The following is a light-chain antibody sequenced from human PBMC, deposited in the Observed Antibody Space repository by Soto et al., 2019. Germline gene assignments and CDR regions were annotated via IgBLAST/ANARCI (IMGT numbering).Light chain of an antibody. Sequence: ENVLTQSPGTLSLSPGERATLSCRASQSVGRNYLAWYQQKPGQAPRLLIFDASSRATGIPDRFSGGGSGTDFTLPINRVVPEDFAVFYCQQYAASPLTFDQGTKVEIK. J-gene: IGKJ1*01. CDR3: QQYAASPLT. CDR2: DAS. V-gene: IGKV3-20*01. CDR1: QSVGRNY.